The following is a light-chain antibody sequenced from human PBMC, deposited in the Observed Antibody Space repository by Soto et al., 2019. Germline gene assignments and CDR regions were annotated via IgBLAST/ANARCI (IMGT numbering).Light chain of an antibody. Sequence: EIVMTQSPATLSVSPGERATLSCRASQSVSSNLAWYQQKPGQAPRLLIYGASTRATGSPARFSGSGSGTEFTLTISSLQSEDFAVYYCQQYNNWPRTFVQGTKVEIK. CDR1: QSVSSN. J-gene: IGKJ1*01. CDR2: GAS. CDR3: QQYNNWPRT. V-gene: IGKV3-15*01.